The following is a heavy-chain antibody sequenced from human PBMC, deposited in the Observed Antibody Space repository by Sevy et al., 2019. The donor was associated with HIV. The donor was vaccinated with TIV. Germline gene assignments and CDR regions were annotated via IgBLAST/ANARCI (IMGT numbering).Heavy chain of an antibody. CDR1: GFIFNTYA. CDR3: ASTGYCTGGSCYSPFGY. CDR2: ISYDGINK. D-gene: IGHD2-15*01. Sequence: GGSLRLSCAASGFIFNTYAMHWVRQAPGKGLEWVAVISYDGINKYYADSVKGRFTISRDNSRNTLDLQMNSLRSEDTVLYYCASTGYCTGGSCYSPFGYWGQGTLVTVSS. J-gene: IGHJ4*02. V-gene: IGHV3-30-3*01.